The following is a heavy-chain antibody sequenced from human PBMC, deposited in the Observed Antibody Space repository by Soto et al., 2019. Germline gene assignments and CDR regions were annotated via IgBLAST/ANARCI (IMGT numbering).Heavy chain of an antibody. V-gene: IGHV5-51*01. Sequence: GESLKISCQGSEYSFSSYWIAWVRQMPGKGLEWMGIIYPGDSDTKYSPSFQGQVTISADNSIRTAYLQWSSLKASDTAMYYCARLERTSGIAVAGTLDYWGQGTLVTVSS. CDR3: ARLERTSGIAVAGTLDY. J-gene: IGHJ4*02. CDR1: EYSFSSYW. CDR2: IYPGDSDT. D-gene: IGHD6-19*01.